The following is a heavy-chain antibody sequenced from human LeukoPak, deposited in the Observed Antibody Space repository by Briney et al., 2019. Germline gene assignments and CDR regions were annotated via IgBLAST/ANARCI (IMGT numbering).Heavy chain of an antibody. Sequence: ASVKVSCKASGYNFTGYYMHWVRQAPGQGLEWMGWINPNSGGTNYAQKFQGWVTMTRDTSISTAYMELSRLRSDDTAVYYCARAVAVAGTDAFDIWGQGTMVTVSS. CDR1: GYNFTGYY. CDR2: INPNSGGT. J-gene: IGHJ3*02. V-gene: IGHV1-2*04. CDR3: ARAVAVAGTDAFDI. D-gene: IGHD6-19*01.